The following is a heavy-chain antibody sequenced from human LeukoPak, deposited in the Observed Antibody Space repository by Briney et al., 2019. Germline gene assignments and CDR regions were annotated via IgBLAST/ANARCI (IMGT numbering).Heavy chain of an antibody. CDR1: GYSFTSYW. V-gene: IGHV5-51*01. CDR2: IHPGDSDT. CDR3: ARGRSVAATRNLGAWFDP. J-gene: IGHJ5*02. Sequence: GESLRISCKGSGYSFTSYWIGWVRQMPGKGLEWMGIIHPGDSDTRYSPSFQGQVTISADKSISTAYLQWSSLKASDTAMYYCARGRSVAATRNLGAWFDPWGQGTLVTVSS. D-gene: IGHD2-15*01.